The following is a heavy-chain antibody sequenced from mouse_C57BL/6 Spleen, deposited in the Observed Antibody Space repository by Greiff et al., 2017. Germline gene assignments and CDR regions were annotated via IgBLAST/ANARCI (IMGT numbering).Heavy chain of an antibody. Sequence: QVTLNESGPGILQPSQTLSLTCSFSGFSLSTFGMGVGWFRQPSGKGLEWLEHFWWDDDMYYNPAVKSRLTISKDSSQKQVFPKIHTVDTADTASYKCRGRESNGVDEWGQGNLVTVSA. CDR3: RGRESNGVDE. V-gene: IGHV8-8*01. J-gene: IGHJ3*01. CDR1: GFSLSTFGMG. CDR2: FWWDDDM. D-gene: IGHD2-5*01.